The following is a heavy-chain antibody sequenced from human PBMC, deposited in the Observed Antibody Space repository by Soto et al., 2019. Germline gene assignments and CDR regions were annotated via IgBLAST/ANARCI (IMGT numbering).Heavy chain of an antibody. CDR1: GGSFKSGSYS. D-gene: IGHD3-3*01. V-gene: IGHV4-61*01. CDR3: ARDFAYFDS. J-gene: IGHJ4*02. Sequence: QVQLQESGPGLVKPSETLSLTCTVSGGSFKSGSYSWSWIRQPPGKGLEWIGYVYHTGRTSYNPSLNIPVSISMDTSKNQFSLNLDSVTDADTAVYFCARDFAYFDSWGQGTLVTVSS. CDR2: VYHTGRT.